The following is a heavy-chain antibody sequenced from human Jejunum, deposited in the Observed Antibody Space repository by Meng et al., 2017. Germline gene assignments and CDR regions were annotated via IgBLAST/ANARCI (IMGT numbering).Heavy chain of an antibody. CDR3: ARDPRTNWASRFFDN. Sequence: QGQPRARGPRLVRPSGTLSLTCAVSGGSVSTTDWWSWVRQPPGKGLEWIGEISRSGRANYNPSLKGRVTISLDRSMNLFSLKLDSVTAADAAVYYCARDPRTNWASRFFDNWGQGTLVTVSS. D-gene: IGHD1/OR15-1a*01. CDR2: ISRSGRA. V-gene: IGHV4-4*02. J-gene: IGHJ4*02. CDR1: GGSVSTTDW.